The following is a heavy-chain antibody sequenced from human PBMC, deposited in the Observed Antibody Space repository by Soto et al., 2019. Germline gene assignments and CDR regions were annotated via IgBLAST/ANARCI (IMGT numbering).Heavy chain of an antibody. V-gene: IGHV1-69*12. J-gene: IGHJ2*01. CDR3: ARGNHRWLQLWYFDL. D-gene: IGHD5-12*01. Sequence: QVQLVQSGAEVKKPGSSVPVSCKASGGTFSSYTISWVRQAPGQGLEWMGGIIPIFGIANYAQKFQGRVTITADESTSTAYMGLSSLRSEDTAVYYCARGNHRWLQLWYFDLWGRGTLVTVSS. CDR1: GGTFSSYT. CDR2: IIPIFGIA.